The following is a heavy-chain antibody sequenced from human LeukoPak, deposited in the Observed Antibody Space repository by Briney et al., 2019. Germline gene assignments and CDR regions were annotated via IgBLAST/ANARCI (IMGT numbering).Heavy chain of an antibody. D-gene: IGHD2-21*01. CDR2: FSWNSGSI. J-gene: IGHJ4*02. V-gene: IGHV3-9*01. CDR3: AKDNWGLDEGFLDY. CDR1: GFIFDHYA. Sequence: GRSLRLSCAASGFIFDHYAMHWVRQAPGKGLEWVSSFSWNSGSIAYADSVKGRFTISRDNAQNSLYLQMNSLRADDTALYYCAKDNWGLDEGFLDYWGQGTLVTVSS.